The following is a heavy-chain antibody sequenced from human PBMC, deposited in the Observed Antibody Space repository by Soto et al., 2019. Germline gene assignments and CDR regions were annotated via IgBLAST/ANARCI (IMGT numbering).Heavy chain of an antibody. J-gene: IGHJ5*02. CDR2: IYYSGST. D-gene: IGHD6-13*01. CDR1: GGSISSYY. V-gene: IGHV4-59*08. CDR3: ARHPHSSSWYLRRPNWFDP. Sequence: SETLSLTCTVSGGSISSYYWSWIRQPPGKGLEWIGYIYYSGSTNYNPSLKSRVTISVDTSKNQFSLKLSSVTAADTAVYYCARHPHSSSWYLRRPNWFDPWGQGTLVTVSS.